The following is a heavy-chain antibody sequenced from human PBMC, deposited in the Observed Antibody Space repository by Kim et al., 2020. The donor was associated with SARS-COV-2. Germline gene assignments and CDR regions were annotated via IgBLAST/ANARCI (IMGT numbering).Heavy chain of an antibody. V-gene: IGHV3-23*01. D-gene: IGHD3-3*01. Sequence: YYADSVKGRFTISRDNSKNTLNLQMNSLRAEDTAVYYCAKGQSGYNYGMDVWGHGTTVTVSS. J-gene: IGHJ6*02. CDR3: AKGQSGYNYGMDV.